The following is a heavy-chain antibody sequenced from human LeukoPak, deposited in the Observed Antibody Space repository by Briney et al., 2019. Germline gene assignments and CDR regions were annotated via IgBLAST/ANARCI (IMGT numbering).Heavy chain of an antibody. V-gene: IGHV3-23*01. J-gene: IGHJ4*02. CDR3: ARVTAAAGHFDY. CDR2: ISGSGGST. Sequence: GGSLRLSCAASGFTFSSYAMSWVRQAPGKGLEWVSAISGSGGSTYYADSVKGRFTISRDNSKNTLYLQMNSLRAEDTAVYYCARVTAAAGHFDYWGQGTLVTVSS. CDR1: GFTFSSYA. D-gene: IGHD6-13*01.